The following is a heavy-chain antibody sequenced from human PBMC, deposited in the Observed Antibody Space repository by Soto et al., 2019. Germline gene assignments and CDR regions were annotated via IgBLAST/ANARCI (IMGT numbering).Heavy chain of an antibody. V-gene: IGHV1-18*04. Sequence: ASVKVSCKASGYTFTGYYMHWVRQAPGQGLEWMGWISAYNGNTNYAQKLQGRVTMTTDTSTSTAYMELRSLRSDDTAVYYCARAGRLHPSIPVLNDYWGQGTLVTVSS. CDR1: GYTFTGYY. CDR2: ISAYNGNT. J-gene: IGHJ4*02. D-gene: IGHD4-4*01. CDR3: ARAGRLHPSIPVLNDY.